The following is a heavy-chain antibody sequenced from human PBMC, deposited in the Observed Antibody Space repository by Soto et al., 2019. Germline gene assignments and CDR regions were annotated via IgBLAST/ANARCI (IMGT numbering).Heavy chain of an antibody. CDR2: ISGSGGNT. CDR1: GFTFSSYA. Sequence: EVELLESGGGLVQPGGSLRLSCAASGFTFSSYAMSWVRQAPGKGLEWVSAISGSGGNTYFADSVKGRFTISRDNFKNTLFVHMNSLRAEDTAIYYCVRRGYCTSTDCYVDGSPHFVHWGQGTLVTVSS. J-gene: IGHJ4*02. CDR3: VRRGYCTSTDCYVDGSPHFVH. D-gene: IGHD2-2*01. V-gene: IGHV3-23*01.